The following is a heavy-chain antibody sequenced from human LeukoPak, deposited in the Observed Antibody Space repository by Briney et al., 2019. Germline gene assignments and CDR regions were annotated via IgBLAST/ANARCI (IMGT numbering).Heavy chain of an antibody. CDR3: ARESYSDGSGYYYWLDY. J-gene: IGHJ4*02. Sequence: GGSLRLSCAASGFTFSSYAMSWVRQAPGKGLEWVSSISSSSAYIYYADSVKGRFTISRDNAKNSLYLQMNSLRAEDTAVYYCARESYSDGSGYYYWLDYWGQGTLVTVSS. CDR2: ISSSSAYI. V-gene: IGHV3-21*06. CDR1: GFTFSSYA. D-gene: IGHD3-22*01.